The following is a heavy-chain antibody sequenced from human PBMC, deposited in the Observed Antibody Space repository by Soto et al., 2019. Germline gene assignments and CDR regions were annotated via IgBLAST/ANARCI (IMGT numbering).Heavy chain of an antibody. J-gene: IGHJ4*02. CDR1: GFTFSSYG. Sequence: QVQLVESGGGVVQPGRSLRLSCAASGFTFSSYGMHWVRQAPGKGLEWVAVISYDGSNKYYADSVKGRFTISRDNSKNTLYLQMNSLRAEDTAVYYCAKGGSEVAGTVNFDYWRQGTLVTVSS. CDR3: AKGGSEVAGTVNFDY. V-gene: IGHV3-30*18. D-gene: IGHD6-19*01. CDR2: ISYDGSNK.